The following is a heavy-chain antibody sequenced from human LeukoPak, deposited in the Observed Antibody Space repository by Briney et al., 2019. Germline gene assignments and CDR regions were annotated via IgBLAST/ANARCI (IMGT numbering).Heavy chain of an antibody. D-gene: IGHD6-19*01. CDR2: INPNSGGT. CDR3: ARGESIAVAPQLDY. CDR1: GYTFTGYY. Sequence: ASVKFSCKASGYTFTGYYMHWVRQAPGQGLEWMGWINPNSGGTNYAQKFQGRVTMTRDTSISTAYMELSRLRSDDTAVYYCARGESIAVAPQLDYWGQGTLVTVSS. V-gene: IGHV1-2*02. J-gene: IGHJ4*02.